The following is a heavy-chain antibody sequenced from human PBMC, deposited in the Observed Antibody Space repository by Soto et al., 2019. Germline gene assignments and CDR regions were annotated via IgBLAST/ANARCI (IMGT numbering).Heavy chain of an antibody. CDR2: IQSKIDNGTT. V-gene: IGHV3-15*01. Sequence: SLRLSCAASGFAFSHAWMSWVRRVPGKGLEWIGRIQSKIDNGTTDYAAPLKERFIISRDDSKNIVFLQINSLRTEDTAVYYCTTIALLYFGMDVWGQGTTVTVSS. CDR3: TTIALLYFGMDV. CDR1: GFAFSHAW. J-gene: IGHJ6*02. D-gene: IGHD3-10*01.